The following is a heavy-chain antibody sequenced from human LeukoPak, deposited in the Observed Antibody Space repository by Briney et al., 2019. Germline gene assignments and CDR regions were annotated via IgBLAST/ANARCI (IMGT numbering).Heavy chain of an antibody. CDR3: VRDISGTGVY. D-gene: IGHD6-13*01. CDR2: INSDGSST. V-gene: IGHV3-74*01. CDR1: GFTFSSYS. J-gene: IGHJ4*02. Sequence: GGSLTLSCAASGFTFSSYSMNWVRQAPGKGLVWVSRINSDGSSTNYADSVKGRFTISRDNAKNTLYLQMNSLRAEDTAVYYCVRDISGTGVYWGQGTLVTVSS.